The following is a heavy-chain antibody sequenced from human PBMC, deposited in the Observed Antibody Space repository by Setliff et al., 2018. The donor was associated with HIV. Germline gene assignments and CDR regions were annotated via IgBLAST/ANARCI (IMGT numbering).Heavy chain of an antibody. Sequence: LSLTCTVSGGSISSSSYYWGWVRQPPGKGLEWIGSMYYSGSTYYTPSLKSRITISLDTSKNQFSLRMRSVTAADTAVYYCARVFVDTAVLRALEYYFDSWGRGTLVTVSS. CDR2: MYYSGST. V-gene: IGHV4-39*07. CDR3: ARVFVDTAVLRALEYYFDS. CDR1: GGSISSSSYY. J-gene: IGHJ4*02. D-gene: IGHD5-18*01.